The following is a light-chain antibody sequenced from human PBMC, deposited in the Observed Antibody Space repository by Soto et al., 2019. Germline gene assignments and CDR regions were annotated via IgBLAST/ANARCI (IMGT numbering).Light chain of an antibody. CDR2: HAS. CDR1: QSITSW. CDR3: QQYNSYWT. Sequence: DIQMTQSPSTLSASVGDRVTITCRASQSITSWLAWYQHKPGKAPKVLIYHASTLESGVPSRFSGSGSGTEFTLTICSLQPDDFATYYCQQYNSYWTFGQGTKVEIK. V-gene: IGKV1-5*01. J-gene: IGKJ1*01.